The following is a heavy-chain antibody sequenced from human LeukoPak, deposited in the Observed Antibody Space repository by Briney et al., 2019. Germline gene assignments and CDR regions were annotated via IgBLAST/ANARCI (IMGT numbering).Heavy chain of an antibody. J-gene: IGHJ4*02. CDR3: ASRAGDSTPFGF. D-gene: IGHD4-17*01. V-gene: IGHV1-2*02. CDR2: INPSRGVT. CDR1: GYTFTGYY. Sequence: ASVKVSCKASGYTFTGYYIQWVRQAPGQGLEWMGRINPSRGVTFSTQRFQGRVTMTRDTSINTAYMELSRLTFDDTAIYYCASRAGDSTPFGFWGQGTLVIVSS.